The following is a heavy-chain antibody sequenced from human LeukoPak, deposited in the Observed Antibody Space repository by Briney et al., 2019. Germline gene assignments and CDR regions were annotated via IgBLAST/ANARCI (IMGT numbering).Heavy chain of an antibody. V-gene: IGHV4-38-2*02. CDR2: IYHRGST. CDR1: GYSVSSGYY. J-gene: IGHJ4*02. CDR3: AQYDSSGYYCTY. D-gene: IGHD3-22*01. Sequence: PSETLSLTCTISGYSVSSGYYWGWIRQPPGKGLEWIGSIYHRGSTYYNPSLKSRVTISVDTSKNQFSLNPSSVTAADTAVYYCAQYDSSGYYCTYWGQGTLVTVSS.